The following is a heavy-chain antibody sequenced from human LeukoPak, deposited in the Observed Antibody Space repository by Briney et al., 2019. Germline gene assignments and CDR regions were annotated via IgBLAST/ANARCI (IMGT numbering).Heavy chain of an antibody. CDR2: IYSDGST. J-gene: IGHJ4*02. CDR1: GFTVSSKY. V-gene: IGHV3-53*01. D-gene: IGHD3-16*01. CDR3: ARDSGGTFDY. Sequence: GGSLRLSCAASGFTVSSKYMSWVRQAPGKGLEWVSVIYSDGSTYYADSVKGRFTISRDNSKNTLYLQMNSLRAEDTAVYYCARDSGGTFDYWGQGTLVTVSS.